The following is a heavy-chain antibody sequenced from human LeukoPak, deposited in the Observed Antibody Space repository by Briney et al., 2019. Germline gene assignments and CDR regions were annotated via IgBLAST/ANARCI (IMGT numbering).Heavy chain of an antibody. CDR3: AREYSGWYFYY. V-gene: IGHV4-34*01. D-gene: IGHD6-19*01. CDR2: INHSGST. J-gene: IGHJ4*02. Sequence: PSETLSLTCAVYGGSFSGYYWSWIRQPPGKGLEWIGEINHSGSTNYNPSLKSRVTISVDTSKNQFSLKLSSVTAADTAVYYCAREYSGWYFYYWGQGTLVTVSS. CDR1: GGSFSGYY.